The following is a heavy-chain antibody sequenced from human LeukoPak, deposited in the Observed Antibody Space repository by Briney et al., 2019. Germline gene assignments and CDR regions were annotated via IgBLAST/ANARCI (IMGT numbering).Heavy chain of an antibody. V-gene: IGHV1-18*01. CDR2: ISAYNGNT. CDR3: AAGNYYDSSGYYHLGYFDY. Sequence: ASVKVSCKASGYTFTSYGISWVRQAPGQGLECMGWISAYNGNTNYAQTLQGRVTMTTDTSTSTAYMELRSLRSDDTAVYYCAAGNYYDSSGYYHLGYFDYWGQGTLVTVSS. J-gene: IGHJ4*02. CDR1: GYTFTSYG. D-gene: IGHD3-22*01.